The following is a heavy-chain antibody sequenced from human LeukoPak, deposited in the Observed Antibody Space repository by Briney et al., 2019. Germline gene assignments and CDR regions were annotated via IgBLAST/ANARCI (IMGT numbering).Heavy chain of an antibody. CDR3: AYNRNFALDN. Sequence: SGTLSLTCAVSGASIDSHSWWSWVRQPPGKGLEWIGEIYHSGGANYKPSLKSRVTMSVDTSKNHFPLKLTSVTAADTAVYYCAYNRNFALDNWGQGTLVTVSS. CDR2: IYHSGGA. J-gene: IGHJ4*02. D-gene: IGHD1-14*01. V-gene: IGHV4-4*02. CDR1: GASIDSHSW.